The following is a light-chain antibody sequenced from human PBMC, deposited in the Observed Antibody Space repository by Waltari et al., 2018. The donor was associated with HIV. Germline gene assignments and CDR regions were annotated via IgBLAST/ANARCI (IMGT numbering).Light chain of an antibody. CDR3: AAWDDSVRGRVV. V-gene: IGLV1-44*01. CDR1: NSNIGSST. CDR2: NNN. J-gene: IGLJ2*01. Sequence: QSVLTQPPSASGTPGQRVTISCSGSNSNIGSSTVNWYQQFSGTAPKILIYNNNQRPAGVPDRFSGSKSGTSASLAISGLQSEDEADYYCAAWDDSVRGRVVFGGGTKVTVL.